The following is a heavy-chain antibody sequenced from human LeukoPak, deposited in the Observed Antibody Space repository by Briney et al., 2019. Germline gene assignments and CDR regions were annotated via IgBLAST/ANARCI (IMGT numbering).Heavy chain of an antibody. CDR1: GGSISSSSYY. D-gene: IGHD6-19*01. Sequence: SETLSLTCTVSGGSISSSSYYWGWIRQPPGKGLEWIGRIYYSGSTYYNPSLKSRVTISVDTSKNQFSLKLSSVTAADTAVYYCARDRSRVAVASYFDYWGQGTLVTVSS. CDR2: IYYSGST. V-gene: IGHV4-39*07. J-gene: IGHJ4*02. CDR3: ARDRSRVAVASYFDY.